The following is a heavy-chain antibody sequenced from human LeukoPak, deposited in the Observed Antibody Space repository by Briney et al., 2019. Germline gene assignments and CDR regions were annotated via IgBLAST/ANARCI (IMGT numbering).Heavy chain of an antibody. J-gene: IGHJ4*02. Sequence: GGALRLSCAASGFTFSRYAMSWVRQAPGKGLEWVSSVSTGGDTYYTDSVKGRFTISRDTSRNTLFLQMTSLRAEDTALYYCARSRSGSVAGTSDYWGQGTLVIVSS. CDR3: ARSRSGSVAGTSDY. V-gene: IGHV3-23*01. CDR2: VSTGGDT. CDR1: GFTFSRYA. D-gene: IGHD6-19*01.